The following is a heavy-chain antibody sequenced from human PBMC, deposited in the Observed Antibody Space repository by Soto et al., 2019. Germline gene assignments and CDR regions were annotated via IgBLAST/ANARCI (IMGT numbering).Heavy chain of an antibody. CDR3: ARESEDLTSNFDY. Sequence: EVQLAESGGGLIQPGGSLRLSCATSGFTFSRYSMNWVRQAPGKGLEWVSSISSTTNYIYYGDSMKGRFTISRDNAKNSLYLEMNSLRAEDTAVYYCARESEDLTSNFDYWGQGTLVTVSS. V-gene: IGHV3-21*06. CDR2: ISSTTNYI. J-gene: IGHJ4*02. CDR1: GFTFSRYS.